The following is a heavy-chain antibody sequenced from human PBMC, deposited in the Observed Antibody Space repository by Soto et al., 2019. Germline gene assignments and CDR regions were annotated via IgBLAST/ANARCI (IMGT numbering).Heavy chain of an antibody. J-gene: IGHJ6*03. D-gene: IGHD2-15*01. Sequence: PSETLSLTCTVSGGSIGSGGYYWSWIRQHPGKGLEWIRYIYYSGSTYYNPSLKSRVTISVDTSKNQFSLKLSSVTAADTAVYYCARAASISGGSCYSAYSYKDVWGKGTTVTVSS. CDR2: IYYSGST. CDR3: ARAASISGGSCYSAYSYKDV. CDR1: GGSIGSGGYY. V-gene: IGHV4-31*03.